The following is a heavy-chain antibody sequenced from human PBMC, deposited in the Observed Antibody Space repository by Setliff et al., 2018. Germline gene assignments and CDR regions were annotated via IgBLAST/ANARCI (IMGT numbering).Heavy chain of an antibody. Sequence: PSETLSLTCTVSGGSVRGYYWSWIRQPPGKGLEWIGYMYYSGDTNYNPSLRSRVTISLDTSKNQSSLNLSSVTASDTAVYYCARGKLRLGQLSLFYGFDIWGQGTMVTVSS. CDR2: MYYSGDT. D-gene: IGHD3-16*02. CDR1: GGSVRGYY. CDR3: ARGKLRLGQLSLFYGFDI. J-gene: IGHJ3*02. V-gene: IGHV4-59*02.